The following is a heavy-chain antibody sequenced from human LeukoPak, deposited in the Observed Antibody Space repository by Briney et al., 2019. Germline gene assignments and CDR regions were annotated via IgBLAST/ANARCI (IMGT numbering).Heavy chain of an antibody. Sequence: PGGSLRLSCAASGFTFSSYSMNWVRQAPGKGLEWVSYISISSTTIYYADSVKGRFTISRDNAKKSLYLQMNSLRAEDTAVYYCARDRGYCSGGSCYYFDYWGQGTLVTVSS. CDR2: ISISSTTI. CDR3: ARDRGYCSGGSCYYFDY. CDR1: GFTFSSYS. D-gene: IGHD2-15*01. V-gene: IGHV3-48*01. J-gene: IGHJ4*02.